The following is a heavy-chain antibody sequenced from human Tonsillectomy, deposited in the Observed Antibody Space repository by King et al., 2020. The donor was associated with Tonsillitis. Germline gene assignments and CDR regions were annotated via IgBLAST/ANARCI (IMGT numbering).Heavy chain of an antibody. Sequence: VQLVESGGGLVQPGGSLCLSCSASGVTFSSYALSWVRQAPGKGLEWVSAISGSVGSTYYADAGKGRFTISRDNSKNTLYLQMNSLRAEDTAVYYCAKLGSFDYWGQGTLVTVSS. D-gene: IGHD3-10*01. CDR1: GVTFSSYA. V-gene: IGHV3-23*04. CDR3: AKLGSFDY. CDR2: ISGSVGST. J-gene: IGHJ4*02.